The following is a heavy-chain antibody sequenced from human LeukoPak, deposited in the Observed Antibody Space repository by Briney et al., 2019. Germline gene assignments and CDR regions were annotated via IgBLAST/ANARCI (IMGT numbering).Heavy chain of an antibody. J-gene: IGHJ2*01. V-gene: IGHV1-18*01. Sequence: ASVKVSCKASGGNLSSYAMTWVRQAPGQGLEWMGWISAYNGNTNYAQKLQGRVTMTTDTSTSTAYMELRSLRSDDTAVYYCARDGSSYGGDLWGRGTLVTVSS. CDR3: ARDGSSYGGDL. CDR1: GGNLSSYA. CDR2: ISAYNGNT. D-gene: IGHD1-26*01.